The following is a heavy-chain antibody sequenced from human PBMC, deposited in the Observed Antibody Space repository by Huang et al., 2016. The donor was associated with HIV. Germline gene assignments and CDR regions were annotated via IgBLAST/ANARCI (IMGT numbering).Heavy chain of an antibody. Sequence: QVQLQESGPGLVKPSQTLSLTCTVSGDSIRSGGYYWTWIRQSPAKGLEGIGYIYYSGRSDDNPALKSRVSISSDAFKNRVSLKLKAVTVADTAVYYCARAPATHSVFFYWGQGTLVTVSA. J-gene: IGHJ4*02. D-gene: IGHD3-3*01. CDR2: IYYSGRS. V-gene: IGHV4-30-4*08. CDR3: ARAPATHSVFFY. CDR1: GDSIRSGGYY.